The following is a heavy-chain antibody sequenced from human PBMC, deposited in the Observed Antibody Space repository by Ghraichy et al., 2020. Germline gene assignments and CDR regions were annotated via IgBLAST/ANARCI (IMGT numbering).Heavy chain of an antibody. J-gene: IGHJ4*02. V-gene: IGHV4-59*01. CDR2: IYYSGST. CDR1: GGSISSYY. D-gene: IGHD3-22*01. CDR3: ARVTPYYYDSSGYYHPTSNFDY. Sequence: SQTLSLTCTVSGGSISSYYWSWIRQPPGKGLEWIGYIYYSGSTNYNPSLKSRVTISVDTSKNQFSLKLSSVTAADTAVYYCARVTPYYYDSSGYYHPTSNFDYWGQGNLVTVSS.